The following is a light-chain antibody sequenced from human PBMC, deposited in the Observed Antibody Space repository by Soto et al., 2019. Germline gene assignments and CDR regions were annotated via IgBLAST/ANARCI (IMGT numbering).Light chain of an antibody. Sequence: QSALTQSASVSGSPGQSITISCTGTSSDVGGYKYVSWYQQHPGKAPKLMIYEVINRPSGVSNRFAGSKSGNTASLTISGLQAEDESDYYCSSYRSSSTVFYVFGTGTKVTVL. V-gene: IGLV2-14*01. CDR2: EVI. CDR1: SSDVGGYKY. J-gene: IGLJ1*01. CDR3: SSYRSSSTVFYV.